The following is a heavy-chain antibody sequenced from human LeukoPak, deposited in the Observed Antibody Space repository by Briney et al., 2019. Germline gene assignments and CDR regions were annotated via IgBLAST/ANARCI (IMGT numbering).Heavy chain of an antibody. J-gene: IGHJ4*02. D-gene: IGHD5-18*01. Sequence: PGRSLRLSCAASGFTFSSYGMHWVRQAPGKGLEWVAVISYDGSNKYYADSVKGRFTISRDNSKNTLYLQMNSLRAEDTAVYYCARDSPEGYSYGPPVDYWGQGTLVTVSS. V-gene: IGHV3-30*03. CDR1: GFTFSSYG. CDR2: ISYDGSNK. CDR3: ARDSPEGYSYGPPVDY.